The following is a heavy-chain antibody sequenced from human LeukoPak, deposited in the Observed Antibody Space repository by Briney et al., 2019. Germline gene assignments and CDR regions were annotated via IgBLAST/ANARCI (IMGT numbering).Heavy chain of an antibody. CDR1: GFTLSDHY. V-gene: IGHV3-11*06. CDR3: ARADSSGWYPLFDY. CDR2: ISSSSSYT. D-gene: IGHD6-19*01. J-gene: IGHJ4*02. Sequence: GGSLRLSCAASGFTLSDHYMDWVRQAPGKGLEWVSYISSSSSYTNYADSVKGRFTISRDNAKNSLYLQMNSLRAEDTAVYYCARADSSGWYPLFDYWGQGTLVTVSS.